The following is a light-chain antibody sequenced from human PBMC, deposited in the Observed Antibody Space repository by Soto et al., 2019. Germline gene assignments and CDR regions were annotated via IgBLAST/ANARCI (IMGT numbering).Light chain of an antibody. CDR1: SSNVGGYNY. CDR2: AVT. V-gene: IGLV2-14*01. CDR3: CPYAGSSYYV. J-gene: IGLJ1*01. Sequence: QSVLTQPASVSGSPGQSITISCTGTSSNVGGYNYVSWYQQHTGKASKLMIYAVTDRPSGVSSRFSGSKSANTASLTISGLQAEDEAYYYCCPYAGSSYYVFGSGTKVTVL.